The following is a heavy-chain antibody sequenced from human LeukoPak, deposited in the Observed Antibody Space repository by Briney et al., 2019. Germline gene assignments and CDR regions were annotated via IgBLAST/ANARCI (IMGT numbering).Heavy chain of an antibody. CDR1: GFTFSTYW. CDR2: IKEDGSEK. CDR3: ARDSSGYQ. J-gene: IGHJ4*02. Sequence: GGSLRLSCAASGFTFSTYWMSWVRQAPEKGLEWVANIKEDGSEKSYGDSVKGRFTISRDNAKNSLYLEMNSLRVEDTAVYYCARDSSGYQWGQGTLVTVSS. D-gene: IGHD3-22*01. V-gene: IGHV3-7*01.